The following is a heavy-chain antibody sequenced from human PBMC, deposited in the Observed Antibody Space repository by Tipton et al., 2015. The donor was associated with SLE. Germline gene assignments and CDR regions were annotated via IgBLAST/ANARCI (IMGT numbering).Heavy chain of an antibody. CDR2: INHSGST. CDR3: ARELGEQWLERNNWFDP. V-gene: IGHV4-39*07. J-gene: IGHJ5*02. CDR1: GASISSGSNY. D-gene: IGHD6-19*01. Sequence: LRLSCTVSGASISSGSNYWTWIRQHPGKGLEWIGEINHSGSTHYNPSLKSRVTISVDTSKNQLSLKVSSVTAADTAVYYCARELGEQWLERNNWFDPWGQGTLVSVSS.